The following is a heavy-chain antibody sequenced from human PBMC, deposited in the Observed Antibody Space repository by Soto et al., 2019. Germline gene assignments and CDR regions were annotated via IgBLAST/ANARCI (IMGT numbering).Heavy chain of an antibody. CDR2: ISAYNGNT. CDR1: GYTFTSYG. CDR3: ARDRYPFLLREQSLGWFDP. J-gene: IGHJ5*02. D-gene: IGHD3-9*01. V-gene: IGHV1-18*01. Sequence: QVQLVQSGAEVKKPGASVKVSCKASGYTFTSYGISWVRQAPGQGLEWMGWISAYNGNTNYAQKLQGRVTMTTDTSTGPGYMELRSLRSGDTPVYYCARDRYPFLLREQSLGWFDPCGQGHLVTVSS.